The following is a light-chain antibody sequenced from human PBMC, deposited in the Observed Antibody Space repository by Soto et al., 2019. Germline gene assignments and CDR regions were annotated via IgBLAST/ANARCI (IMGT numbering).Light chain of an antibody. V-gene: IGKV3-15*01. Sequence: EIVMTQPPATLSVSPGERATLSCRASQTVSRNLGWYQQKPGQAPRLLIYGASTRATGIPARFSGSGSGTEFTLTISSLQSEDFAVYYCQQYNKWPPYTFGQGTKVDIK. J-gene: IGKJ2*01. CDR3: QQYNKWPPYT. CDR2: GAS. CDR1: QTVSRN.